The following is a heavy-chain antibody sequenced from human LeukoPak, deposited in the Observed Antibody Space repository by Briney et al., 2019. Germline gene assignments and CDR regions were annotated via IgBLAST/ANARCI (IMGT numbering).Heavy chain of an antibody. CDR3: ARLSGRPGYYYYGMDV. CDR1: GYSFTSYW. Sequence: PGESLKISCKGSGYSFTSYWIGWVRQMPGKGLEWMGIIYPGDSDTRYSPSFQGQVTISADKSISTAYLQWSSLKASDTAMYYCARLSGRPGYYYYGMDVWGQGTTVTVSS. CDR2: IYPGDSDT. J-gene: IGHJ6*02. V-gene: IGHV5-51*01. D-gene: IGHD2-15*01.